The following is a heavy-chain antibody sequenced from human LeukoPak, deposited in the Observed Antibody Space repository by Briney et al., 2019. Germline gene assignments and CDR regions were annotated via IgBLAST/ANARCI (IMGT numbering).Heavy chain of an antibody. J-gene: IGHJ4*02. Sequence: EGSLRLSCAASGFTFSSYTLNWVRQAPGKGLEWVSSISSSSIYIYYADSVKGRFTISRDNAKKSLYLQMNSLRAEDTAVYYCARDLVYYDSSGADYWGQGTLVTVSS. CDR3: ARDLVYYDSSGADY. CDR1: GFTFSSYT. CDR2: ISSSSIYI. D-gene: IGHD3-22*01. V-gene: IGHV3-21*01.